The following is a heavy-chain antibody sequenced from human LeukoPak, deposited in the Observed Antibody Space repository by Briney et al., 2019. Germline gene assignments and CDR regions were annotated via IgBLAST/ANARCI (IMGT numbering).Heavy chain of an antibody. D-gene: IGHD3-10*01. CDR2: IYYSGST. J-gene: IGHJ6*04. CDR1: GGSISSYY. CDR3: ARAGQYGSGSYYSIYYGTDV. Sequence: SETLSLTCTVSGGSISSYYWSWIRQPPGKGLEWIGYIYYSGSTNYNPSLKSRVTISVDTSKNQFSLKLSSVTAADTAVYYCARAGQYGSGSYYSIYYGTDVWGKGTTVTVSS. V-gene: IGHV4-59*01.